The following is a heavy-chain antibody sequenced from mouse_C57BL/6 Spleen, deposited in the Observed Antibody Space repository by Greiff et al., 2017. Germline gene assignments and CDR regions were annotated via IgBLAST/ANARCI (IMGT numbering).Heavy chain of an antibody. CDR3: TRRGDDYGGGDAMDY. V-gene: IGHV1-15*01. J-gene: IGHJ4*01. Sequence: QVQLQQSGAELVRPGASVTLSCKASGYTFTDYEMHWVKQTPVHGLEWIGAIDPETGSTAYNQKFKGKAILTADKSSSTAYMELRSLTSEDSAVYYCTRRGDDYGGGDAMDYWGQGTSVTVSS. CDR1: GYTFTDYE. D-gene: IGHD2-4*01. CDR2: IDPETGST.